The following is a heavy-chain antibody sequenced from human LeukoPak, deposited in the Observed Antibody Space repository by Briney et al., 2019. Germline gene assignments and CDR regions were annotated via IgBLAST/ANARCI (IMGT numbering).Heavy chain of an antibody. CDR1: GFTFSSYA. D-gene: IGHD3-22*01. CDR3: AKGDYYDSSGYVHPYDY. CDR2: ISSNGGST. Sequence: GGSLRLSCAAPGFTFSSYAMHWVRQAPGKGLEYVSAISSNGGSTYYANSVKGRFTISRDNSKNTLYLQMNSLRAEDTAVYYCAKGDYYDSSGYVHPYDYWGQGTLVTVSS. J-gene: IGHJ4*02. V-gene: IGHV3-64*01.